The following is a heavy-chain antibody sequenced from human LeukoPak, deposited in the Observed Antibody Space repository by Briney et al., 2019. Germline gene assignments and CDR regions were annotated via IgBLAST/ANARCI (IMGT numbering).Heavy chain of an antibody. D-gene: IGHD6-13*01. CDR3: ARARTDSSSWFLDAFDI. J-gene: IGHJ3*02. CDR1: GFTFSSYS. Sequence: GGSLRLSCAASGFTFSSYSMNWVRQAPGKGLEWVSSISSSSSYIYYADSVKGRFTISRDNAKNSLYLQMNSLRAEDTAVYYCARARTDSSSWFLDAFDIWGQGTMVTVSS. CDR2: ISSSSSYI. V-gene: IGHV3-21*01.